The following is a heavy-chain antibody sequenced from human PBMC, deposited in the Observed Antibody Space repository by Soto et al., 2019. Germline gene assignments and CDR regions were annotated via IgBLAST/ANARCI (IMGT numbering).Heavy chain of an antibody. V-gene: IGHV1-8*01. J-gene: IGHJ4*02. Sequence: ASVKVSCKASGYTFTRYDINWVRQATGQGLEWMGWMNTNSGNTGYAQKFQGRVTMTRDTTTSTVYMELSSLRSEDTAVYYCARGSVGYDYWGQGTLVTVSS. CDR1: GYTFTRYD. CDR3: ARGSVGYDY. D-gene: IGHD3-10*01. CDR2: MNTNSGNT.